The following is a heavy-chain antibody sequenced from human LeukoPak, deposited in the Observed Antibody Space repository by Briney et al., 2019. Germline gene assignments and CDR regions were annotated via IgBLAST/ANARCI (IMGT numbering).Heavy chain of an antibody. Sequence: ASVKVSCKASGYPFTGYHLHWVRQAPGQGPEWMGWINPNSGATNYAQEFQGRVTMTRDTSISTAYVDLSSLRSDDTAVYYCARDQGQQLVLHWGQGTLVTVSS. J-gene: IGHJ4*02. CDR1: GYPFTGYH. V-gene: IGHV1-2*02. CDR3: ARDQGQQLVLH. D-gene: IGHD6-13*01. CDR2: INPNSGAT.